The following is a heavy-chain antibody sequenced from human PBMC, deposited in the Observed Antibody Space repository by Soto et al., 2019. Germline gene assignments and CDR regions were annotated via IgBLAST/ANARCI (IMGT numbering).Heavy chain of an antibody. J-gene: IGHJ4*02. CDR2: ITHSGIT. Sequence: PSETLSLTCAVYGGSFSGYYWSWIRQPPGKGLEWIGEITHSGITNYNPSLKSRVTISLDTSKNQFSLKLSSVTAADTAVYYCARHGITGTFPWSPFDYWGQGTLVTVSS. CDR3: ARHGITGTFPWSPFDY. V-gene: IGHV4-34*01. CDR1: GGSFSGYY. D-gene: IGHD1-20*01.